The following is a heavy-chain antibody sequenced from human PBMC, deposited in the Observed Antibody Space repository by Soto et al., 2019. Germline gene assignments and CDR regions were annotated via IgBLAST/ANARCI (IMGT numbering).Heavy chain of an antibody. J-gene: IGHJ6*03. D-gene: IGHD3-10*01. CDR1: GGSVSSSSYY. Sequence: PSETLSLTCTVSGGSVSSSSYYWGWVRQPPGKGLEWIGGFYYTGSTYYNPSLKSRVTISVDTSKNQFSLKLSSVTAADTAVYYCAPISVYYYHVDVWGKGTTVIVSS. CDR3: APISVYYYHVDV. CDR2: FYYTGST. V-gene: IGHV4-39*01.